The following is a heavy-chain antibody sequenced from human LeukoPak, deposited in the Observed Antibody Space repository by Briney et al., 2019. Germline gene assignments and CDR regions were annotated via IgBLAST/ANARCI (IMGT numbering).Heavy chain of an antibody. J-gene: IGHJ4*02. Sequence: SETLSPTCAVYGGSFSGYYWSWIRQPPGKGLEWIGEINHSGSTNYNPSLKSRVTISVDTSKNQFSLKLSSVTAADTAVYYCARSYYYDSSGHFDYWGQGTLVTVSS. CDR3: ARSYYYDSSGHFDY. V-gene: IGHV4-34*01. CDR1: GGSFSGYY. CDR2: INHSGST. D-gene: IGHD3-22*01.